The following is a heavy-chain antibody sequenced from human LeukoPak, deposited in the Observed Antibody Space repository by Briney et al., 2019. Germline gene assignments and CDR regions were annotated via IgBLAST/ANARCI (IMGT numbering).Heavy chain of an antibody. J-gene: IGHJ4*02. Sequence: SETLSLTCTVSGGSISTYKWSWIRQPAGKGLEWIRRIYASGSTNYNPSLKSRVTMSVDTSKNQFSLNLSSVTAADMAVYFCVRGIPGATAPDSWGQGTLVTVSS. CDR3: VRGIPGATAPDS. V-gene: IGHV4-4*07. CDR2: IYASGST. D-gene: IGHD1-26*01. CDR1: GGSISTYK.